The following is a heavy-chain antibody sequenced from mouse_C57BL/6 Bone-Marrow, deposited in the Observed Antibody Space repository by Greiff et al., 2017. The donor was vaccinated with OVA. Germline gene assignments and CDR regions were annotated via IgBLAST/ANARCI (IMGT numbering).Heavy chain of an antibody. V-gene: IGHV1-82*01. CDR1: GYAFSSSW. J-gene: IGHJ3*01. Sequence: VQLQESGPELVKPGASVKISCKASGYAFSSSWMNWVKQRPGKGLEWIGRIYPGDGDTNYNGKFKGKATLTADKSSSTAYMQLSSLTSEDSAVYFCARTFAYWGQGTLVTVSA. CDR2: IYPGDGDT. CDR3: ARTFAY.